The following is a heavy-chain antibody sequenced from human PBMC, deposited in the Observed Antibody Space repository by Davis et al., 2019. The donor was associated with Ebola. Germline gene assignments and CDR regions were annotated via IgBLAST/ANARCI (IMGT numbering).Heavy chain of an antibody. J-gene: IGHJ4*02. CDR1: GFTFTSYA. CDR2: IVVGSGNT. CDR3: AAYCGGDCPVDC. V-gene: IGHV1-58*01. Sequence: AASVKVSCKASGFTFTSYAVQWVRQARGQRLEWIGWIVVGSGNTNYAQKFQERVTITRDMSTSTAYMELSSLRAEDTAVYYCAAYCGGDCPVDCWGQGTLVTVSS. D-gene: IGHD2-21*02.